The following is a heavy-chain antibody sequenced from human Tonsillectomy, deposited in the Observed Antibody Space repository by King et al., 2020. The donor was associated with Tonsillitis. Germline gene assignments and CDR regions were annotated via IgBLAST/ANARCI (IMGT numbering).Heavy chain of an antibody. CDR3: VRDPYYYGSFYYMDV. CDR1: GGSVSSGDYY. Sequence: VQLQESGPGLVKPSQILSLTCSVSGGSVSSGDYYWSWIRQPPGKGLEWIGYIYYTGTTYYNPSLKSRVTISIDTSKNQFSLKLTSVIAADTAVYYCVRDPYYYGSFYYMDVWGKGTTVTVSS. CDR2: IYYTGTT. J-gene: IGHJ6*03. D-gene: IGHD3-10*01. V-gene: IGHV4-30-4*01.